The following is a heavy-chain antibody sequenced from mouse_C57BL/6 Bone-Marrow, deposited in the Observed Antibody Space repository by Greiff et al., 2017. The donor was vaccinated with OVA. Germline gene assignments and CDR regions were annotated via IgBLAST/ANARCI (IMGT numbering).Heavy chain of an antibody. CDR2: IDPANDNT. CDR1: GFNIKNTY. Sequence: VQLQQSVAELVRPGASVKLSCTASGFNIKNTYMHWVKQRPEQGLEWIGRIDPANDNTKYAPKFQGKATMTAATSSNTAYLQLSSLSSEDTAFYCCARGNFGSSFYAMDYWGQGTSVTVSA. V-gene: IGHV14-3*01. CDR3: ARGNFGSSFYAMDY. J-gene: IGHJ4*01. D-gene: IGHD1-1*01.